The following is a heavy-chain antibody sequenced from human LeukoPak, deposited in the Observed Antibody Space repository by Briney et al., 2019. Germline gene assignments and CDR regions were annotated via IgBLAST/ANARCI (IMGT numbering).Heavy chain of an antibody. V-gene: IGHV3-33*01. CDR2: IWYDGSNK. D-gene: IGHD3-3*01. Sequence: PGGSLRLSCAASGFTFSNHGMHWVRHAPGKGLEWVAVIWYDGSNKYYVDSVKGRFTISRDNSKSTLYLQMNSLRAEDTAVYYCARDRSVDYFDYWGQGTLVTVSS. CDR3: ARDRSVDYFDY. J-gene: IGHJ4*02. CDR1: GFTFSNHG.